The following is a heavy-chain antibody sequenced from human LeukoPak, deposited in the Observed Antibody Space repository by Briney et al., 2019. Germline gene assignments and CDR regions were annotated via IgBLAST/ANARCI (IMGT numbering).Heavy chain of an antibody. V-gene: IGHV5-51*01. Sequence: GESLKISCKGSGSSFTSYWIGWVRQLPGKGLEWMGIIYLGDSDTRYSPSFQGQVTISADKSISTAYLQWSSLKASDTAMYYCASQHLYCSSTSCQGGWGQGTLVTVSS. CDR2: IYLGDSDT. CDR3: ASQHLYCSSTSCQGG. J-gene: IGHJ4*02. CDR1: GSSFTSYW. D-gene: IGHD2-2*01.